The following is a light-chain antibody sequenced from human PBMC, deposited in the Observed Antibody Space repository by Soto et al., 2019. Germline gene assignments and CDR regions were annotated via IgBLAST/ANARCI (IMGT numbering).Light chain of an antibody. Sequence: QSVLTQPASVSGSPRQSITISCTGTSSDVGSYNLVSWYQQHPGKAPKLMIYEGSKRPSGVSNRFSGSKSGNTASLTISGLQAEDEADYYCCSYAGSSTFHVVFGGGTKVTVL. V-gene: IGLV2-23*03. CDR3: CSYAGSSTFHVV. CDR2: EGS. CDR1: SSDVGSYNL. J-gene: IGLJ2*01.